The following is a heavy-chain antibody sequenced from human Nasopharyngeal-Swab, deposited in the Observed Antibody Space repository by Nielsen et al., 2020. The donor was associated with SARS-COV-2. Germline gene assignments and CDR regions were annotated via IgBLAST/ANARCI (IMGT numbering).Heavy chain of an antibody. Sequence: GESLKISCAASGFTFTNCWMAWIRQAAGKGLEWVANTNQDGTERYYVDSVKGRFTISRDNAKNSLYLQMNSLRAEDTAVYYCARDGWNYYDYWGQGTLVTVSS. V-gene: IGHV3-7*03. CDR1: GFTFTNCW. D-gene: IGHD6-19*01. CDR2: TNQDGTER. CDR3: ARDGWNYYDY. J-gene: IGHJ4*02.